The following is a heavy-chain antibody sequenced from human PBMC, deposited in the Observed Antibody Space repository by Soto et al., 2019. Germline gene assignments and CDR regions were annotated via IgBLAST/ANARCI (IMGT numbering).Heavy chain of an antibody. V-gene: IGHV4-30-4*01. J-gene: IGHJ5*02. Sequence: QVQLQESGPGLVKPSQTLSLTCTVSGGSISTGDYYWSWIRQPPGKGLEWIGHIYYSGSTYYDPSLMSRVTISVDTSKNEFSLKLNSVTAADTAVYYCARDPGYCSGGRCYVGWFDPWGQGTLVTVSS. CDR1: GGSISTGDYY. CDR2: IYYSGST. CDR3: ARDPGYCSGGRCYVGWFDP. D-gene: IGHD2-15*01.